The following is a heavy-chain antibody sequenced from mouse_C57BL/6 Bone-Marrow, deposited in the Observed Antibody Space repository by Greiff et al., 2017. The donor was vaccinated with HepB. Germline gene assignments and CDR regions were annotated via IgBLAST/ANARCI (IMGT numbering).Heavy chain of an antibody. J-gene: IGHJ3*01. CDR3: AREGETGRFAY. V-gene: IGHV5-4*01. CDR2: ISDGGSYT. CDR1: GFTFSSYA. Sequence: EVQGVEPGGGLVKPGGSLKLSCAASGFTFSSYAMSWVRQTPKKRLEWVATISDGGSYTYYPDNVKGRSTISGDKAKSNLYLQMSNLKSEDTAVYYCAREGETGRFAYWGQGTLVTVSA.